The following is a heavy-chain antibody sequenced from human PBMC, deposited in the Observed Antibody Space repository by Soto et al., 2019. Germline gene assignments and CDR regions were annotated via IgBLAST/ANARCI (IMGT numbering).Heavy chain of an antibody. CDR2: IYSGGST. CDR1: GFTVSSNY. D-gene: IGHD3-16*01. CDR3: VRSLHYYYGMEV. J-gene: IGHJ6*01. V-gene: IGHV3-53*01. Sequence: PGGSLRLSCAASGFTVSSNYMSWVRQAPGKGLEWVSVIYSGGSTYYADSVKGRFTISRDNSKNTLYLQMNSLRAEDTAVYYCVRSLHYYYGMEVWGQGITVTVSS.